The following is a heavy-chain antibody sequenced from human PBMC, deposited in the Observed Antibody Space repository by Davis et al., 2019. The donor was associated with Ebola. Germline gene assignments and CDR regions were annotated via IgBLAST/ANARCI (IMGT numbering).Heavy chain of an antibody. Sequence: GGSLRLSCAASGFTFRDYWMSWVRQAPGRGLEWVAFVRSHGSDDHYADSVKGRFTISRDNSKNTLYLQMNSLRPEDTAVYYCARDSDDYSFDYWGQGTLVTVSS. V-gene: IGHV3-30*02. J-gene: IGHJ4*02. CDR1: GFTFRDYW. D-gene: IGHD4-11*01. CDR3: ARDSDDYSFDY. CDR2: VRSHGSDD.